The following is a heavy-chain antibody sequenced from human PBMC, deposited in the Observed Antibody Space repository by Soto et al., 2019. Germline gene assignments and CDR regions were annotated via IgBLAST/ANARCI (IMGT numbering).Heavy chain of an antibody. V-gene: IGHV1-46*01. Sequence: QVQLMQSGAEVKKPGASVKVSCKASGDTFTDYYIHWVRQAPGQGLEWMGTVNTSGGHTTYAQHFLGRVDITKDQYMNTNHMEPASPTAYDTAINLGARGGHVVFVAGAFDYWGQGTLVTVSS. J-gene: IGHJ4*02. CDR1: GDTFTDYY. D-gene: IGHD2-21*01. CDR2: VNTSGGHT. CDR3: ARGGHVVFVAGAFDY.